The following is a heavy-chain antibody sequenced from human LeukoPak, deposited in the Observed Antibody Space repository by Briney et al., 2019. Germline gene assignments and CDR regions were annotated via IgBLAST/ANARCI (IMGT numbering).Heavy chain of an antibody. V-gene: IGHV3-33*01. CDR3: ARDYCGGDCYVDY. Sequence: PGGSLRLSCAASGFTFSTYAMSWVRQAPGKGLEWVAVLWYDGRTKYYAESVKGRFTISRDNSKYTLYLQMNSLRAEDTAVYYCARDYCGGDCYVDYWGQGTLVTVSS. J-gene: IGHJ4*02. D-gene: IGHD2-21*02. CDR2: LWYDGRTK. CDR1: GFTFSTYA.